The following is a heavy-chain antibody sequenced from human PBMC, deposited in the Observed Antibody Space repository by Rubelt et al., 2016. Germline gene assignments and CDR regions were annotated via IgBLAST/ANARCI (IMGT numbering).Heavy chain of an antibody. CDR3: ARDPANYYYGMDV. CDR2: ISSSGSTI. CDR1: GFTFSSYS. J-gene: IGHJ6*02. Sequence: EVQLVESGGGLVQPGGSLRLSCAASGFTFSSYSMNWVRQAPGKGLEWVSYISSSGSTIYYSDSVKGRFTISRDNAKNSLYLQMNSLRAEDTAVYYCARDPANYYYGMDVWGQGTTVTVSS. V-gene: IGHV3-48*04.